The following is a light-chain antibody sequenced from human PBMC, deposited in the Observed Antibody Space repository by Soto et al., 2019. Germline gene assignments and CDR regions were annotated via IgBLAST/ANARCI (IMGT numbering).Light chain of an antibody. J-gene: IGKJ1*01. V-gene: IGKV3-15*01. Sequence: EVVMTQSPATLSVSPGERATLSCRSSQSVSSNVAWYQQKPCHAPSLLISDASTRATGIPARFSGRGSGTEFSLTIRRLQSEDFAVFYCHQYNDWPPAFGKGTKVDIK. CDR3: HQYNDWPPA. CDR1: QSVSSN. CDR2: DAS.